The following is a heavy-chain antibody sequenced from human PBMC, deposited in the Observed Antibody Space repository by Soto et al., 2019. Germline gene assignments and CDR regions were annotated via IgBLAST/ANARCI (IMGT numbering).Heavy chain of an antibody. V-gene: IGHV4-34*01. CDR2: INHSGST. D-gene: IGHD5-18*01. J-gene: IGHJ4*02. CDR1: GGSFSGYY. Sequence: SETLSLTCAVYGGSFSGYYWSWIRQPPGKGLEWSGEINHSGSTNYNPSLKSRVTISVDTSKNQFSLKLSSVTAADTAVYYCARGGYSYGYWGAFDYWGQGTLVTVSS. CDR3: ARGGYSYGYWGAFDY.